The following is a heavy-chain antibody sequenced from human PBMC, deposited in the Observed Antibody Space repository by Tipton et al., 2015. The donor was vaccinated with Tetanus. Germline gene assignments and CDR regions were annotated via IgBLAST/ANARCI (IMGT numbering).Heavy chain of an antibody. Sequence: SLRLSCAASGFAFSNFWMNWVRQAPGKGLEWVSSISSTSRYIYYADSLKGRVTISRDNAKNSVSLLMESLRAEDTAIYYCATGLTFDSWGQGTLVAVSS. D-gene: IGHD3-10*01. CDR3: ATGLTFDS. J-gene: IGHJ4*02. CDR1: GFAFSNFW. V-gene: IGHV3-21*01. CDR2: ISSTSRYI.